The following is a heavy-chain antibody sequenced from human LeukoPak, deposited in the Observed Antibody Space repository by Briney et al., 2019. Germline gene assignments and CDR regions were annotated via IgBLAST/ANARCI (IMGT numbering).Heavy chain of an antibody. D-gene: IGHD3-16*01. V-gene: IGHV1-2*02. CDR2: INPNSGGT. J-gene: IGHJ6*03. Sequence: ASVKVSCKASGYTFTSYGTSWVRQAPGQGLEWMGWINPNSGGTNYAQRFQGRVTMTRDTSISTAYMELSRLRSDDTAVYYCARDGGAGMDVWGKGTTVTVSS. CDR1: GYTFTSYG. CDR3: ARDGGAGMDV.